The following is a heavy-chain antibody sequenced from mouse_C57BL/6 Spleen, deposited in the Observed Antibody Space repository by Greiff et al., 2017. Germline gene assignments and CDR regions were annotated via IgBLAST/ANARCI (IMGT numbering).Heavy chain of an antibody. CDR2: IHPNSGST. V-gene: IGHV1-64*01. CDR3: ARSGTGFAY. CDR1: GYTFTSYW. Sequence: VQLQQPGAELVKPGASVKLSCKASGYTFTSYWMHWVKQRPGQGLEWIGMIHPNSGSTNYNEKFKSKATLTVDNSSSTAYMQLSSLTSVDSAVYYCARSGTGFAYWGQGTLVTGAA. D-gene: IGHD4-1*01. J-gene: IGHJ3*01.